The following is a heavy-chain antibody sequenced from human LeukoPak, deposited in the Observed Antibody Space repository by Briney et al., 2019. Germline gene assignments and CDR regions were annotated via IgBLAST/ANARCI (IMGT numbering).Heavy chain of an antibody. D-gene: IGHD6-13*01. Sequence: GGSLRLSCAASGFTFSNFAMTCVPQAPGKRLEWVSSIVGSSSTYYADSLKGRFTISRDNAKNSLYLQMNSLRAEDTAVYYCARIGAGSSRDYWGQGTLVTVSS. V-gene: IGHV3-69-1*01. CDR3: ARIGAGSSRDY. CDR1: GFTFSNFA. CDR2: IVGSSST. J-gene: IGHJ4*02.